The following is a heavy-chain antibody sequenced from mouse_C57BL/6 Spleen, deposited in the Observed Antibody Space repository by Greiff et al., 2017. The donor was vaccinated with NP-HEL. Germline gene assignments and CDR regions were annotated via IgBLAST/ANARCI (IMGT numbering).Heavy chain of an antibody. CDR2: IYPGSGST. CDR3: ARGIPFITKYFDY. J-gene: IGHJ2*01. Sequence: VKLKQPGAELVKPGASVKMSCKASGYTFTSYWITWVKQRPGQGLEWIGDIYPGSGSTNYNEKFKSKATLTVDTSSSTAYMQLSSLTSEDSAVYYCARGIPFITKYFDYWGQGTTLTVSS. V-gene: IGHV1-55*01. CDR1: GYTFTSYW. D-gene: IGHD1-1*01.